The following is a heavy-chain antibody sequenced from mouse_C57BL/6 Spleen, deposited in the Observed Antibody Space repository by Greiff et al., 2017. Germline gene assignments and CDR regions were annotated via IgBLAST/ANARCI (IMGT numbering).Heavy chain of an antibody. V-gene: IGHV5-4*03. CDR1: GFTFSSYA. Sequence: EVMLVESGGGLVKPGGSLKLSCAASGFTFSSYAMSWVRQTPEKRLEWVATISDGGSYTYYPDNVKGRFPISRDKAKNNLYLQMSQLKSEATAMYYCARSFITSYAMDYWGQGTSVTVSS. CDR3: ARSFITSYAMDY. D-gene: IGHD1-1*01. CDR2: ISDGGSYT. J-gene: IGHJ4*01.